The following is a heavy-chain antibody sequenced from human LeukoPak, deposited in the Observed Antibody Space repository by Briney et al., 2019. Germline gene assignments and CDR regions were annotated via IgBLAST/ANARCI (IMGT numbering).Heavy chain of an antibody. CDR3: ARLRTPWNSSSSYYFDY. CDR1: GGSFSGYY. Sequence: SETLSLTCAVYGGSFSGYYWSWIRQPPGKGLEWIGEINHSGSTNYNPSLKSRVTISVDTSKNQFSLKLSSVTAADTAVYYCARLRTPWNSSSSYYFDYWGQGTLVTVSS. J-gene: IGHJ4*02. D-gene: IGHD6-6*01. CDR2: INHSGST. V-gene: IGHV4-34*01.